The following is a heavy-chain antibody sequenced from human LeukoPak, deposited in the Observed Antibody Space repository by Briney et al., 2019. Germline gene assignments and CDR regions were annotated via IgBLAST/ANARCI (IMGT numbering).Heavy chain of an antibody. V-gene: IGHV3-23*01. CDR1: GFTFSNYA. Sequence: PGGSLRLSCAASGFTFSNYAMRWVCQAPGKGLEWVSVISGSGGRTYSADSVKGRFTISRDNSKNTLYLQMNSLRAEDTAVYYCARTPASIYGSGSYYNPGGEGFDPWGQGTLVTVSS. CDR2: ISGSGGRT. D-gene: IGHD3-10*01. CDR3: ARTPASIYGSGSYYNPGGEGFDP. J-gene: IGHJ5*02.